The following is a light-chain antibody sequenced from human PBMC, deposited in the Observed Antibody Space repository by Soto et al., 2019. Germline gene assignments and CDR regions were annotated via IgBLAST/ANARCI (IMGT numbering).Light chain of an antibody. CDR2: EVS. Sequence: QSVLTRPPSASGSPGQSVTISCTGTSSDVGYDSVSWYQQHPGKAPKLMIYEVSKRPSGVPDRFSGSKSGNTASLTVSGLRAEDEADYYCSSYTNINTRACVFGTGTKLTVL. CDR3: SSYTNINTRACV. V-gene: IGLV2-8*01. CDR1: SSDVGYDS. J-gene: IGLJ1*01.